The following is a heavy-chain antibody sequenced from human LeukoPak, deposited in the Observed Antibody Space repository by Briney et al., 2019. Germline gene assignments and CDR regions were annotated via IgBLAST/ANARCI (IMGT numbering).Heavy chain of an antibody. CDR2: INSDGSST. D-gene: IGHD7-27*01. CDR3: VSIPGD. CDR1: GFTFSSYW. Sequence: GGSLRLSCAASGFTFSSYWMHWVRQAPGKGLVWVSRINSDGSSTSYADSVKGRFTISRDNAKNTLYLRMNTLRAEDTAVYYCVSIPGDWGQGILVTVSS. J-gene: IGHJ4*02. V-gene: IGHV3-74*01.